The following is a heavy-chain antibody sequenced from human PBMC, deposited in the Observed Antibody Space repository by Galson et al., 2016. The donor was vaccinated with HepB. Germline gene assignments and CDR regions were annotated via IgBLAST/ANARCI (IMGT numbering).Heavy chain of an antibody. D-gene: IGHD6-13*01. CDR3: ARDVIPGIAAAGFDP. V-gene: IGHV1-18*01. CDR2: ISTYTGNT. J-gene: IGHJ5*02. Sequence: SVKVSCKASGYNFASYGINWVRQAPGQGLEWMGWISTYTGNTNYAERLQDRVTMTTDTSTSTAYMEFRSLRSDDTAVYYCARDVIPGIAAAGFDPWGQGTLVIVSS. CDR1: GYNFASYG.